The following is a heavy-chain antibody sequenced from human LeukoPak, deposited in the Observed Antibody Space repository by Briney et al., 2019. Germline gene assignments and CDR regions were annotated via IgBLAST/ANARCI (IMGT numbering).Heavy chain of an antibody. CDR1: GFPFSDYY. D-gene: IGHD4-23*01. Sequence: GGSLRLSCAASGFPFSDYYMSWIRQAPGKGLEWVSYISSSGSTIYYADSVKGRFTISRDNAKNSLYLQMNSLRAEDTAVYYCARAETTVVTPVDYWGQGTLVTVSS. V-gene: IGHV3-11*01. CDR3: ARAETTVVTPVDY. CDR2: ISSSGSTI. J-gene: IGHJ4*02.